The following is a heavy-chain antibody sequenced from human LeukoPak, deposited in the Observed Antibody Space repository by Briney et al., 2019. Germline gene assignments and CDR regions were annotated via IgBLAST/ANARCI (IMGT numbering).Heavy chain of an antibody. CDR1: GGSISSSNW. CDR2: VYHSGST. D-gene: IGHD1-1*01. J-gene: IGHJ6*02. CDR3: VRVGGTAGRDYYYYGMDV. Sequence: SGTLSLTCAVSGGSISSSNWWSWVRQPPGKGLEWIGEVYHSGSTNYNPSLKSRVTISVDKSKNQFSLKLSSVTAADTAVYYCVRVGGTAGRDYYYYGMDVWGQGTTVTVSS. V-gene: IGHV4-4*02.